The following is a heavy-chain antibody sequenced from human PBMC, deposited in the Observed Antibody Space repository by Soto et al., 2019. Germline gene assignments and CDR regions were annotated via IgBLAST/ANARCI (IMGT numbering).Heavy chain of an antibody. CDR2: IYRGGDS. CDR3: ASCHWNGPNDY. V-gene: IGHV3-66*01. D-gene: IGHD1-1*01. J-gene: IGHJ4*02. Sequence: EVQLEESGGGLVQPGGSLRLSCAASGLTVSNNYMRWVRHAPGKGLEWVSVIYRGGDSYYADSVNGRFTISRDNSKNTRYLQMNSLRDEDTAVYYCASCHWNGPNDYWGQGTLVTVSS. CDR1: GLTVSNNY.